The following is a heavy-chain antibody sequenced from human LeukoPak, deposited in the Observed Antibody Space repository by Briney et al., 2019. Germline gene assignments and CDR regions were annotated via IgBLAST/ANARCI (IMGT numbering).Heavy chain of an antibody. CDR3: ARPKAVAATRGAFDI. D-gene: IGHD2-15*01. J-gene: IGHJ3*02. V-gene: IGHV1-46*01. CDR2: INPSGGST. CDR1: GYTFTSYY. Sequence: ASVKVSCKASGYTFTSYYMHWVRQAPGQGLEWMGIINPSGGSTSYAQKFQGRVTMTRDTSTSTVYMELSSLRSEDTAVYYCARPKAVAATRGAFDIWGQGTMVTVSS.